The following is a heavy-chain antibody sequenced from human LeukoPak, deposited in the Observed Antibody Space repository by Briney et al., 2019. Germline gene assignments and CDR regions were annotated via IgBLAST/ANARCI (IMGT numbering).Heavy chain of an antibody. V-gene: IGHV1-2*06. Sequence: ASVKVSCKASGYIFTGYYMHWVRQAPGQGLEWMGRINPNSGGTNYAQKFQGRVTMTRDTSISTAYMELSRLRSDDTAVYYCAREASSWYVPIDYWGQGTLVTVSS. CDR2: INPNSGGT. CDR3: AREASSWYVPIDY. J-gene: IGHJ4*02. CDR1: GYIFTGYY. D-gene: IGHD6-13*01.